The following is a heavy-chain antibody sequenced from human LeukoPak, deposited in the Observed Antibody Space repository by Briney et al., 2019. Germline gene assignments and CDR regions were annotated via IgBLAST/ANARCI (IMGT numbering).Heavy chain of an antibody. CDR1: GYSFTSYW. V-gene: IGHV5-51*01. CDR3: ARRSYYYDSSGYYPQYWFDP. CDR2: IYPGDSDT. Sequence: GESLKISCKGSGYSFTSYWIGWVRQMPGKGLEWMGIIYPGDSDTRYSPSFQGQVSISADKSISTAYLQWSSLKASDTAMYYCARRSYYYDSSGYYPQYWFDPWGQGTLVTVSS. D-gene: IGHD3-22*01. J-gene: IGHJ5*02.